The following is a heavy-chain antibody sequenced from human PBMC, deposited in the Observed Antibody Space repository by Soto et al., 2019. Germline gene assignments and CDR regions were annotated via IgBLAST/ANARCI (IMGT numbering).Heavy chain of an antibody. Sequence: GESLKISCAASGFTFSNAWMSWVRQAPGKGLEWVGRIKSKTDGGTTDYAAPVKGRFTISRDDSKNTLYLQMNSLKTEDTAVYYCSAPPPDSSSWYGDAFDIWGQGTMVTVSS. V-gene: IGHV3-15*01. D-gene: IGHD6-13*01. CDR2: IKSKTDGGTT. CDR3: SAPPPDSSSWYGDAFDI. J-gene: IGHJ3*02. CDR1: GFTFSNAW.